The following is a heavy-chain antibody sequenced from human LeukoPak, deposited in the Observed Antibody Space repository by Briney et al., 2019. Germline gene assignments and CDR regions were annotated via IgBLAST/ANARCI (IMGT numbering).Heavy chain of an antibody. J-gene: IGHJ4*02. CDR1: GGSISSDNYY. CDR3: AKHYMGSSYNHGLDC. CDR2: IYYSGTT. Sequence: ASETLSLTCTVSGGSISSDNYYWGWIRQPPVKGLEWIGSIYYSGTTYYNPSLKSRVTISVDTSKNQFSLKLSSVTAADTALYYCAKHYMGSSYNHGLDCWGQGTLITVSS. V-gene: IGHV4-39*01. D-gene: IGHD3-10*01.